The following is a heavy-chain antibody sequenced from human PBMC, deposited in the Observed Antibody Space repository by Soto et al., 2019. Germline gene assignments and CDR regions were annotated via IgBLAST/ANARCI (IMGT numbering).Heavy chain of an antibody. CDR1: GYTFSSYG. D-gene: IGHD3-9*01. CDR2: ISGFNGNT. J-gene: IGHJ4*02. Sequence: ASVKVSCKGSGYTFSSYGISWVRQAPGQGLEWMGWISGFNGNTDSAQKFQDRVTMATDRSTNTAYMELRSLRPDDTAVYYCGRDGSLLEIFTGTTNTPFGYWGQGTPVTVPS. V-gene: IGHV1-18*04. CDR3: GRDGSLLEIFTGTTNTPFGY.